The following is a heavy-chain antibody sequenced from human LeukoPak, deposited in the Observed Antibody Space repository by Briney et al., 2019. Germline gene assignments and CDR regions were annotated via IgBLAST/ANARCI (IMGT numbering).Heavy chain of an antibody. CDR1: GGSISSSSYY. Sequence: SETLSLTCTVSGGSISSSSYYRGWIRQPPGKGLEWFGSIYYSGSTYYNPSLKSRVTISVDTSKNQFSLKLSSVTAADTAVYYCASGPQGGSYYSGMDVWGQGTTVTVSS. CDR3: ASGPQGGSYYSGMDV. J-gene: IGHJ6*02. V-gene: IGHV4-39*01. D-gene: IGHD1-26*01. CDR2: IYYSGST.